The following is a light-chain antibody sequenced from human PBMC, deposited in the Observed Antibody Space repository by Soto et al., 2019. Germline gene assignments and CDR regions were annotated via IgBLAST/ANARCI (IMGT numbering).Light chain of an antibody. Sequence: QSVLTQPASVSRSPGQSITISCSGTGSDVGGYKYVSWYQRHPGKAPTLIIYDVTNRPSGVSDRFSGSKSGNTASLTISALQAEDEADYYCSSYTSSATRVVFGGGTKVTVL. CDR3: SSYTSSATRVV. CDR2: DVT. J-gene: IGLJ2*01. V-gene: IGLV2-14*03. CDR1: GSDVGGYKY.